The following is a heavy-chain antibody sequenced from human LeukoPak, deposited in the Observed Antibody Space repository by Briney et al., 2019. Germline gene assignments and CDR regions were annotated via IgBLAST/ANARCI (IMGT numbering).Heavy chain of an antibody. V-gene: IGHV4-34*01. J-gene: IGHJ5*02. CDR1: GGSFSGYY. CDR2: INHSGGT. CDR3: ARVLAYCTGGSCYSRWFDP. Sequence: SETLSLTCAVYGGSFSGYYWSWIRQPPGKGLEWIGEINHSGGTNYNPSLKSRVTISVDTSKNQFSLELSSVTSADTAVYSCARVLAYCTGGSCYSRWFDPWGQGTLVTVSS. D-gene: IGHD2-15*01.